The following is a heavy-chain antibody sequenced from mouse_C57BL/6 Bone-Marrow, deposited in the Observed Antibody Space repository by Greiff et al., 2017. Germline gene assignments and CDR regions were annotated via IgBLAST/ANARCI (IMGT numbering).Heavy chain of an antibody. CDR2: IDPETGGT. Sequence: VQLQQSGAELVRPGASVTLSCKASGYTFTDYEMHWVKQTPVHGLEWIGAIDPETGGTAYNQKFKGKAILTADKSSSTAYMELRSLTSEDSAVYYCTRPDNYSGTAYWGQGTLVTVSA. CDR1: GYTFTDYE. D-gene: IGHD1-1*01. J-gene: IGHJ3*01. V-gene: IGHV1-15*01. CDR3: TRPDNYSGTAY.